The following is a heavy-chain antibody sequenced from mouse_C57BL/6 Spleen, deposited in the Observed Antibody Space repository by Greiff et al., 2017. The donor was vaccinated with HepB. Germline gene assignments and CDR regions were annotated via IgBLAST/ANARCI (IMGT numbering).Heavy chain of an antibody. Sequence: QVQLQQPGAELVRPGTSVKLSCKASGYTFTSYWMHWVKQRPGQGLEWIGVIDPSDSYTNYNQKFKGKATLTVDTSSSTAYMQLSSLTSEDSAVYYCAGGSSLRAMDYWGQGTSVTVSS. CDR3: AGGSSLRAMDY. CDR2: IDPSDSYT. J-gene: IGHJ4*01. D-gene: IGHD1-1*01. V-gene: IGHV1-59*01. CDR1: GYTFTSYW.